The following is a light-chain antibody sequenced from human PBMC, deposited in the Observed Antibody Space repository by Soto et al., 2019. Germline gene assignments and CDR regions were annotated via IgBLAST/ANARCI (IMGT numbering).Light chain of an antibody. J-gene: IGLJ2*01. V-gene: IGLV3-21*04. Sequence: SYELTQPPSVSVAPGKTARITCGGNNIGSKSVHWYQQQPGQAPVLVIYYDSDRPSGIPERFSGSNSGNTATLTISRVEAEDEADYYCQVCDSSSDHLVFGGGTKVTVL. CDR3: QVCDSSSDHLV. CDR1: NIGSKS. CDR2: YDS.